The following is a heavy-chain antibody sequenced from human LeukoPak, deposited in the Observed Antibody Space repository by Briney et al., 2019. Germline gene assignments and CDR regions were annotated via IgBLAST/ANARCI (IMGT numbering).Heavy chain of an antibody. V-gene: IGHV3-74*01. CDR3: ARDSRYSMEV. Sequence: PGGSLRLSCAASGFTFSLYWMHWVRQAPGKGLVWVSRLNDDGSSTNYADSVKGRFTISRDNAKNTLYLQMNSLRAEDTAVYYCARDSRYSMEVWGQGTTVTVSS. CDR2: LNDDGSST. J-gene: IGHJ6*02. CDR1: GFTFSLYW.